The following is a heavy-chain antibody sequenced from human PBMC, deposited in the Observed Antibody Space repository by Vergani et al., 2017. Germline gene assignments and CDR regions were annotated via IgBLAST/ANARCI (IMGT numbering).Heavy chain of an antibody. CDR2: INHSGST. CDR3: ARDRGGLGYFDY. V-gene: IGHV4-34*01. CDR1: GRSSSGYY. Sequence: QVQLQQWGAGLLKPSETLSLTCAVYGRSSSGYYWSWIRQPPGKGLEWIGEINHSGSTNYNPSLKSRVTISVDTSKNQFSLKLSSVTAADTAVYYCARDRGGLGYFDYWGQGTLVTVSS. J-gene: IGHJ4*02. D-gene: IGHD4-23*01.